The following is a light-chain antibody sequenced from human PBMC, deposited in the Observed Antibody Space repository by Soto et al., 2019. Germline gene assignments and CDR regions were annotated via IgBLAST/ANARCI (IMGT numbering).Light chain of an antibody. J-gene: IGKJ5*01. V-gene: IGKV3-20*01. Sequence: ELLLTQSPATLSLSSGERATLSCRASQSVSSYLAWYQQKPGQAPRLLIYGASNRATGIPDRFSGSGSGTDFTLTISSLEPEDFAVYYCQQYGSSPRTFGQGTRLEVK. CDR3: QQYGSSPRT. CDR2: GAS. CDR1: QSVSSY.